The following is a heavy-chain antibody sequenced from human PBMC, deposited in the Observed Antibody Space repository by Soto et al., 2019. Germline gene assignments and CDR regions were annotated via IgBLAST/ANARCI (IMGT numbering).Heavy chain of an antibody. Sequence: QVQLVQSGAEVKKPGSSVKVSCKASGGTFSSYAISWVRQAPGQGLEWMGGIIPIFGTANYAQKFQGRVTITADESTSTAYMELGSLRSEDTAVYYCAREGEYYYDSSGSTAAAPWGQGTLVTVSS. V-gene: IGHV1-69*12. J-gene: IGHJ5*02. D-gene: IGHD3-22*01. CDR1: GGTFSSYA. CDR2: IIPIFGTA. CDR3: AREGEYYYDSSGSTAAAP.